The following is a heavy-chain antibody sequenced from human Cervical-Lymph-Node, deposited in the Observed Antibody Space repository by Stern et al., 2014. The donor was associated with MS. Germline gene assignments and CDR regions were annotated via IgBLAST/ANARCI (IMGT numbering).Heavy chain of an antibody. CDR2: ISSSSSYT. CDR3: ARAEYYGSGIPPRHFDY. J-gene: IGHJ4*02. Sequence: QVQLVQSGGGLVKPGGSLRLSCAASGFTFSDYYMSWIRQAPGKGLEWVSYISSSSSYTNYADSVKGRFTISRDNAKNSLYLQMNSLRAEDTAVYYCARAEYYGSGIPPRHFDYWGQGTLVTVSS. V-gene: IGHV3-11*06. CDR1: GFTFSDYY. D-gene: IGHD3-10*01.